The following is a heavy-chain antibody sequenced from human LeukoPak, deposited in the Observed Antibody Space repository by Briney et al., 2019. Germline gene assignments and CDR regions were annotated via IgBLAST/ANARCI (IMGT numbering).Heavy chain of an antibody. J-gene: IGHJ6*02. CDR3: TREEVVVAATRHYYYYYGMDV. V-gene: IGHV3-49*04. CDR1: RFTFGDYA. CDR2: IRSKAYGGTT. D-gene: IGHD2-15*01. Sequence: PGRSLRLSCTASRFTFGDYAMSWVRQAPGKGLEWVGFIRSKAYGGTTEYAASVKGRFTISRDDSKSIAYLQMNSLKTEDTAVYYCTREEVVVAATRHYYYYYGMDVWGQGTTVTVSS.